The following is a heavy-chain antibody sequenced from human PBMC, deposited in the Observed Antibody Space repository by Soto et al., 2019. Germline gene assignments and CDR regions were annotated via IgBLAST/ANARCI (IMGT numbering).Heavy chain of an antibody. CDR1: GFTFSSYG. J-gene: IGHJ6*03. V-gene: IGHV3-30*18. CDR2: ISYDGSNK. CDR3: AKVQQQVVLYYYYMDV. D-gene: IGHD6-13*01. Sequence: GGSLRLSCAASGFTFSSYGMHWVRQAPGKGLEWVAVISYDGSNKYYADSVKGRFTISRDNSKNTLYLQMNSLRAEDTAVYYCAKVQQQVVLYYYYMDVWGKGTTVTVSS.